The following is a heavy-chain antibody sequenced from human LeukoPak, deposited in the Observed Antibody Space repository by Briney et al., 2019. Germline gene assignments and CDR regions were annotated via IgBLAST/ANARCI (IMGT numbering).Heavy chain of an antibody. CDR2: ISWNSGSI. V-gene: IGHV3-9*01. CDR3: AKDNGYYDSSGYSGGIDY. Sequence: GGPLRLSCAASGFTFDDYAMHWVRQAPGKGLEWVSGISWNSGSIGYADSVKGRFTISRDNAKNSLYLQMNSLRAEDTALYYCAKDNGYYDSSGYSGGIDYWGQGTLVTVSS. J-gene: IGHJ4*02. D-gene: IGHD3-22*01. CDR1: GFTFDDYA.